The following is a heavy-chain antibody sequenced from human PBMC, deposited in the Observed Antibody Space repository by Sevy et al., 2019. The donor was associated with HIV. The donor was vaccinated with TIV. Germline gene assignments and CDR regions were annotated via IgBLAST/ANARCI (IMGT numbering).Heavy chain of an antibody. D-gene: IGHD3-16*01. J-gene: IGHJ4*02. CDR1: GGTFSSYA. CDR3: ARGHYGATNKFDY. V-gene: IGHV1-69*13. CDR2: IIPIFGTA. Sequence: ASVKVSCKASGGTFSSYAISWVRQAPGQGLEWMGGIIPIFGTANYAQKFQGRVTITADESTSTAYMERSSLRSEDTAVYYCARGHYGATNKFDYWGQGTLVTVSS.